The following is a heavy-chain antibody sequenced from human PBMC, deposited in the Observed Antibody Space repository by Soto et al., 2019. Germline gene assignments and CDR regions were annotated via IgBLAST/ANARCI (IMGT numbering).Heavy chain of an antibody. CDR3: ARESYCSSTSCYYFDY. CDR2: IIPIFGTA. V-gene: IGHV1-69*13. CDR1: GGTFSSYA. Sequence: SVKVSCKASGGTFSSYAISWVRQAPGQGLEWMGGIIPIFGTANYAQKFQGRVTITADESTSTAYMELSSLRSEDTAVYYCARESYCSSTSCYYFDYWGQGTLVTVSS. D-gene: IGHD2-2*01. J-gene: IGHJ4*02.